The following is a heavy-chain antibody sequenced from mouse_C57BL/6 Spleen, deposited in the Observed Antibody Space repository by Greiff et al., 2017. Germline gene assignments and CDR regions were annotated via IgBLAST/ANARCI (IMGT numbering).Heavy chain of an antibody. CDR2: INPNNGGT. CDR1: GYTFTDYN. CDR3: ARGNYDAMDY. V-gene: IGHV1-18*01. Sequence: EVMLVESGPELVKPGASVKIPCKASGYTFTDYNMDWVKQSHGKSLEWIGDINPNNGGTIYNQKFKGKATLTVDKSSSTAYMELRSLTSEDTAVYYCARGNYDAMDYWGQGTSVTVSS. J-gene: IGHJ4*01. D-gene: IGHD2-1*01.